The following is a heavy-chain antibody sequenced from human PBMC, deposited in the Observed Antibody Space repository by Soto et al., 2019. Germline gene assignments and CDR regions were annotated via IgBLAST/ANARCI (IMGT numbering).Heavy chain of an antibody. D-gene: IGHD1-26*01. CDR3: AAGPVGAQLDLVMDV. J-gene: IGHJ6*02. CDR1: GFTFTSSA. V-gene: IGHV1-58*01. Sequence: SVKVSCKASGFTFTSSAVQWVRQARGQRLEWIGWIVVGSGNTNYAQKFQERVTITRDMSTSTAYMELSSLRSEDTAVYYCAAGPVGAQLDLVMDVWGQGTXVTVSS. CDR2: IVVGSGNT.